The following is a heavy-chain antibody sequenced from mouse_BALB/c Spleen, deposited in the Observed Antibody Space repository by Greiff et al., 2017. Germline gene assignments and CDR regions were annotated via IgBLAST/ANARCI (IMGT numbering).Heavy chain of an antibody. V-gene: IGHV1S137*01. Sequence: QVQLQQSGAELVRPGVSVKISCKGSGYTFTDYAMHWVKQSHAKSLEWIGVISTYYGDASYNQKFKGKATMTVDKSSSTAYMELARLTSEDSAIYYCAAGPLGSGYGFAYWGQGTLVTVSA. J-gene: IGHJ3*01. CDR3: AAGPLGSGYGFAY. CDR1: GYTFTDYA. D-gene: IGHD1-1*01. CDR2: ISTYYGDA.